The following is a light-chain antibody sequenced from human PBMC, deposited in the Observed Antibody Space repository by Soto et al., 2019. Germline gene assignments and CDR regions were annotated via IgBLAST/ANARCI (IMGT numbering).Light chain of an antibody. J-gene: IGLJ3*02. V-gene: IGLV2-14*01. CDR2: AVN. CDR3: SSYTVSTTLVL. Sequence: QSALTQPASVSGSPGQSITISCTGTSSDVGGYNFVSWYQQHPGKPPKLIIYAVNNRPSGVSDRFSAYKSGNTASLTISGLQAEDEADYYCSSYTVSTTLVLFGGGTKLTVL. CDR1: SSDVGGYNF.